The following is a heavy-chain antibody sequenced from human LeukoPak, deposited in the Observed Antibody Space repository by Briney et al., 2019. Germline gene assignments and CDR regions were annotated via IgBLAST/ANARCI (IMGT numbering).Heavy chain of an antibody. J-gene: IGHJ3*02. CDR3: ARRPIDIVVVPAAYDAFDI. V-gene: IGHV3-23*01. D-gene: IGHD2-2*01. CDR1: GGSISGSSYY. Sequence: ETLSLTCTVSGGSISGSSYYWGWIRQAPGKGLEWVSAISGSGGSTYYADSVKGRFTISRDNSKNTLYLQMNSLRAEDTAVYYCARRPIDIVVVPAAYDAFDIWGQGTMVTVSS. CDR2: ISGSGGST.